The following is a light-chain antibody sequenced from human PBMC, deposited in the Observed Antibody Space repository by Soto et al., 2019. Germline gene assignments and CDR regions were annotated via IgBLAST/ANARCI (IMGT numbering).Light chain of an antibody. CDR2: DAS. Sequence: DIHMTQSPSSLSASVGDRVTITCRASQSISRWLAWYQQKPGKAPKFLIYDASSLQSGVPSRFSGSGSGTEFTLTIISLQPEDIAIYYCQQYHSYETFGQGTKVDIK. J-gene: IGKJ1*01. CDR1: QSISRW. V-gene: IGKV1-5*01. CDR3: QQYHSYET.